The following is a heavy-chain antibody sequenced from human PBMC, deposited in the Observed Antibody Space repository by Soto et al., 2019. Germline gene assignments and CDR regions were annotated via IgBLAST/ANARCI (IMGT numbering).Heavy chain of an antibody. Sequence: GRSLRLSCAASGFTVSSYGIHWVRQPPSKGLEWVAVISYDGSHKFYADSVKGRFTLSRDVSKGTLYLQMNSLRAEDTAVYYCAKELFPQSLLDSSSTWGYYCG. D-gene: IGHD3-22*01. CDR2: ISYDGSHK. CDR1: GFTVSSYG. CDR3: AKELFPQSLLDSSSTWGYY. V-gene: IGHV3-30*18. J-gene: IGHJ4*01.